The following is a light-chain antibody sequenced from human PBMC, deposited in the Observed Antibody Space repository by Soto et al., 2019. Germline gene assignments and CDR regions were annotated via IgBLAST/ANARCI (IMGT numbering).Light chain of an antibody. CDR3: QQYKRFGSWT. V-gene: IGKV1-5*03. Sequence: DIQMTQSPSTLSASVGDRVSITCRASQSISSPMAWYQQEPGKAPRLLIYETSTLQRGVPSRFSGSASGTEFTLTISSLQPDDFATYCYQQYKRFGSWTLGHETKVDIK. J-gene: IGKJ1*01. CDR1: QSISSP. CDR2: ETS.